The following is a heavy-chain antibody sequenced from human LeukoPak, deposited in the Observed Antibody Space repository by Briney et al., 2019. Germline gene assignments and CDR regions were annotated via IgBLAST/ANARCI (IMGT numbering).Heavy chain of an antibody. V-gene: IGHV3-43*02. CDR1: GFSFDDYA. D-gene: IGHD6-13*01. Sequence: GGSLRLSCAASGFSFDDYAMHWVRQAPGKGLKWVSLISGDGDSTYYADSVKGRFTISRDNSKDSLYLQMNSLRTEDTALYYCAKDTGITPSGISGFFDFWGQGTLVTVSS. CDR2: ISGDGDST. J-gene: IGHJ4*02. CDR3: AKDTGITPSGISGFFDF.